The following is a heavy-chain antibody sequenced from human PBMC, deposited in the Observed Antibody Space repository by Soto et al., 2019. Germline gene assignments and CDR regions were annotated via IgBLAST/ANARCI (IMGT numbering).Heavy chain of an antibody. V-gene: IGHV3-23*01. CDR1: GFTFSSYA. D-gene: IGHD1-1*01. CDR2: ISGSGGST. Sequence: PGGSLRLSCAASGFTFSSYAMSWVRQAPGKGLEWVSAISGSGGSTYYADSVKGRFTISRDNSKNTLYLQMNSLRAEDTAVYYSAKGYGRYYYYYMDVWGKGTTVTVSS. J-gene: IGHJ6*03. CDR3: AKGYGRYYYYYMDV.